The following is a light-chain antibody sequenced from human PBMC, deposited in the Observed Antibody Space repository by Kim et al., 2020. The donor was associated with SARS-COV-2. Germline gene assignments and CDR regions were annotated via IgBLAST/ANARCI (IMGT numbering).Light chain of an antibody. CDR2: DVS. CDR1: QSISTF. J-gene: IGKJ3*01. CDR3: QQRTNWPPIFT. Sequence: PGERATLSCRASQSISTFLAWYQQKPGQAPRLLIYDVSNRATGIPARFSGSGSGTDFTLTISSLEPEDFAVYYCQQRTNWPPIFTFGPGTKVDIK. V-gene: IGKV3-11*01.